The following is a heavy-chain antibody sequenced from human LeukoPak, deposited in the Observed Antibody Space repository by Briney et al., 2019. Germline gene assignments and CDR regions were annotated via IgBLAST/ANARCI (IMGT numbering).Heavy chain of an antibody. V-gene: IGHV1-69*05. CDR3: ARTEITMPEKTPPAYFDY. CDR1: GGTFSSYA. CDR2: IIPIFGTA. J-gene: IGHJ4*02. Sequence: GASVKVSCKASGGTFSSYAFTWVRQAPGQGLEWMGGIIPIFGTANYAQKFQGRVTITTDESTSTAYMELSSLRSEDTAVYYCARTEITMPEKTPPAYFDYWGQGTLVTVSS. D-gene: IGHD3-10*01.